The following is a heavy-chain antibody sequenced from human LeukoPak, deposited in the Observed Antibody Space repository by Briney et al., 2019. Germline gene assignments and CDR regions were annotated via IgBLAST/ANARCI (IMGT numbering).Heavy chain of an antibody. Sequence: ASVKVSCKASGYTFTSYDINWVRQATGQGLEWMGWINPNSGGTNYAQKFQGRVTMTRDTSISTAYMELSRLRSDDTAVYYCARTDYYDSSGYRNWGQGTLVTVSS. CDR1: GYTFTSYD. V-gene: IGHV1-2*02. J-gene: IGHJ4*02. CDR3: ARTDYYDSSGYRN. CDR2: INPNSGGT. D-gene: IGHD3-22*01.